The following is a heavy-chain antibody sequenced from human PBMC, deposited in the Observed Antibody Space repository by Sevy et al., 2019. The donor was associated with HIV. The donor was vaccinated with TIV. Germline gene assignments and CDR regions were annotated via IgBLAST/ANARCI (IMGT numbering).Heavy chain of an antibody. CDR1: VFNFNNYA. V-gene: IGHV3-23*01. J-gene: IGHJ4*02. CDR2: ISFSGSKT. D-gene: IGHD3-3*01. CDR3: AKTPFMDFWNDYYSFYFDF. Sequence: GGSLRLSCAAAVFNFNNYAMTWVRQAPGKGLEWVSGISFSGSKTYYAESVKGRFSISRDPSKNTLYLQMNNVRVEDTGVYFCAKTPFMDFWNDYYSFYFDFWGQGTLVTVSS.